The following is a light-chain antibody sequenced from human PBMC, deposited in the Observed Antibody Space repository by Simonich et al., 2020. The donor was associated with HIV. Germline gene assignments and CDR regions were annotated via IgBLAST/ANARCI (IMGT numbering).Light chain of an antibody. CDR2: GAT. Sequence: EVVMTQSPATLSVSPGERATLSCRASQSISRYLAWYQQKPGPTPTLLIYGATTRATGIPARFSGSGSGTEFTLTISSLQSEDFAVYYCQQYNYWSPTFGQGTKVEIK. CDR3: QQYNYWSPT. V-gene: IGKV3-15*01. J-gene: IGKJ1*01. CDR1: QSISRY.